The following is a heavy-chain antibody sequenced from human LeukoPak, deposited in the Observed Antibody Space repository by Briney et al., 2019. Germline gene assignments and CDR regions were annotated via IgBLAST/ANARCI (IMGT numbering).Heavy chain of an antibody. Sequence: SETLSLTCTVSGGSISSYYWSWIRQPPGKGLEWIGYIYYSGCTNYNPSLKSRVTISVDTSKNQFSLKLSSVTAADTAVYYCATAVGDYWGQGTLVTVSS. CDR3: ATAVGDY. D-gene: IGHD2-15*01. V-gene: IGHV4-59*01. J-gene: IGHJ4*02. CDR1: GGSISSYY. CDR2: IYYSGCT.